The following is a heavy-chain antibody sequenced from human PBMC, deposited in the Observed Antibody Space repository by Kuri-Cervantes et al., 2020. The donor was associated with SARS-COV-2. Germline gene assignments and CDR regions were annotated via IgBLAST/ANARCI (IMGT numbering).Heavy chain of an antibody. CDR3: ARGGGFFEPSLDS. V-gene: IGHV4-59*12. CDR2: IYYSGST. D-gene: IGHD4-23*01. J-gene: IGHJ5*01. CDR1: GGSISSYY. Sequence: ESLKISCTVSGGSISSYYWSWIRQPPGKGLEWIGYIYYSGSTNYNPSLKSRVTISVDTSKNQFSLRVKSVSAADTAVYYCARGGGFFEPSLDSWGHGTRVTVSS.